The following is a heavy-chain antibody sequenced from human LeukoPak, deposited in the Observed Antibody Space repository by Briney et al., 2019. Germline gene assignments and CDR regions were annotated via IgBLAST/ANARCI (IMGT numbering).Heavy chain of an antibody. Sequence: PGGSLRLSCAASGFTFSSYGMHWVRQAPGKGLEWVSYISSSGSTIYYADSVKGRFTISRDNAKNSLYLQMNSLRAEDTAVYYCARVEWEPSPHFDYWGQGTLVTVSS. CDR1: GFTFSSYG. CDR2: ISSSGSTI. J-gene: IGHJ4*02. V-gene: IGHV3-48*04. CDR3: ARVEWEPSPHFDY. D-gene: IGHD1-26*01.